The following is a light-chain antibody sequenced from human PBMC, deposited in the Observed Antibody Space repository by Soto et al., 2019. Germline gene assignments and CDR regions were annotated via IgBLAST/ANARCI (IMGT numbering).Light chain of an antibody. CDR1: QSVSSN. V-gene: IGKV3D-15*01. J-gene: IGKJ1*01. Sequence: EIVMTQSPTILSVSPGERATLSCRASQSVSSNLAWYQQKPGQAPRLLIYGVYTRAPGIPARFSGSGSGTEFTLTISSLQSEDFAVYYCQQYHSLPPRPFGQVTTADIK. CDR3: QQYHSLPPRP. CDR2: GVY.